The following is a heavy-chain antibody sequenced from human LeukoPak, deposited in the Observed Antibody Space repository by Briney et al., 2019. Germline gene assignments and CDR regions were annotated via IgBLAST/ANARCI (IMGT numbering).Heavy chain of an antibody. V-gene: IGHV4-59*01. CDR1: GGSISSYY. D-gene: IGHD1-1*01. CDR3: ARHRNDEDAFDI. CDR2: IYYSGST. Sequence: SETLSLTCTVSGGSISSYYWRWIRQPPGKGLEWIGYIYYSGSTNYNPSLKSRVTISVDTSKNQISLKLSSVTAADTAVYYCARHRNDEDAFDIWGQGTMVTVSS. J-gene: IGHJ3*02.